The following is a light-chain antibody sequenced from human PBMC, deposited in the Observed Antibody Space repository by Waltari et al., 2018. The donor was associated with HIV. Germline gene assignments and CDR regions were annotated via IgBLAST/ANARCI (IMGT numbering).Light chain of an antibody. CDR2: ENN. CDR3: GTWDSSLVWV. CDR1: SSNMRTNY. V-gene: IGLV1-51*02. Sequence: QSVLTQPPSVSAAPGPKVPIPCPGSSSNMRTNYVSWYQQLPGTAPKLLIYENNKRPSGIPDRFSGSKSGTSATLGITGLQTGDEADYYCGTWDSSLVWVFGGGTKLTVL. J-gene: IGLJ3*02.